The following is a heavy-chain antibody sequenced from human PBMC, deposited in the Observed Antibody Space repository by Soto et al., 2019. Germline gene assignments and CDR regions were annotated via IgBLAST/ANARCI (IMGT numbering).Heavy chain of an antibody. V-gene: IGHV3-53*02. CDR1: GFNISSNY. Sequence: EVQLVETGGVLIQPGGSLRLSCAASGFNISSNYMAWVRQAPGKGLEWVSLLYSGGTSYYADSVKGRFTISRDNSKNTLFLQMNRLKTEDTAVYYCARGQQVSTIRGVQGFDYWGQGTLVTVSS. J-gene: IGHJ4*02. CDR3: ARGQQVSTIRGVQGFDY. D-gene: IGHD3-16*01. CDR2: LYSGGTS.